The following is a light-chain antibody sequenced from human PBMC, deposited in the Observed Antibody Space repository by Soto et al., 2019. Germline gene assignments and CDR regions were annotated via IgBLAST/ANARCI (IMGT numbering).Light chain of an antibody. CDR2: WAS. J-gene: IGKJ1*01. Sequence: DVVMTQSPDSLAVSLGERPSINCSSSRSVIFTSNNKNYLAWYQQKPAHPPKLLINWASTRERGVPERFSGSGSGTDFTLTISSLQAEDVAIYYCQQFFYTPTFGQGTKVDIK. CDR1: RSVIFTSNNKNY. CDR3: QQFFYTPT. V-gene: IGKV4-1*01.